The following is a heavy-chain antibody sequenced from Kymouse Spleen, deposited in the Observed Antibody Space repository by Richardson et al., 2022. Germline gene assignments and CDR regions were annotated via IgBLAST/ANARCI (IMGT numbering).Heavy chain of an antibody. D-gene: IGHD3-9*01. J-gene: IGHJ3*02. V-gene: IGHV3-33*01. Sequence: QVQLVESGGGVVQPGRSLRLSCAASGFTFSSYGMHWVRQAPGKGLEWVAVIWYDGSNKYYADSVKGRFTISRDNSKNTLYLQMNSLRAEDTAVYYCARVTGSHAFDIWGQGTMVTVSS. CDR2: IWYDGSNK. CDR3: ARVTGSHAFDI. CDR1: GFTFSSYG.